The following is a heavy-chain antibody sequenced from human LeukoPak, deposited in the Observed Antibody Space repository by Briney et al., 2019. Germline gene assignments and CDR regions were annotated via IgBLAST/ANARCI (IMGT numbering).Heavy chain of an antibody. V-gene: IGHV4-4*07. Sequence: SETLSLTCTVSGGSISSYYWSYIRQPAGKGLEWIGRIYTSGSTNYNPSLKSRVTMSVDTSKNQFSLRLSSVTAADTAVYYCAKSNGYGLIDIWGQGTMVTVSS. CDR1: GGSISSYY. CDR2: IYTSGST. CDR3: AKSNGYGLIDI. J-gene: IGHJ3*02. D-gene: IGHD3-22*01.